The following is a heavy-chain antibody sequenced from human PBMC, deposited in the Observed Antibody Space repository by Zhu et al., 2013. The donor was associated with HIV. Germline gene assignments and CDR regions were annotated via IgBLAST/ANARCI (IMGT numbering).Heavy chain of an antibody. J-gene: IGHJ3*02. CDR2: INHSGST. Sequence: QVQLQQWGAGLLKPSETLSLTCAVYGGSFSGYYWSWIRQPPGKGLEWIGEINHSGSTYYNPSLKSRVTISVDTSKNQFSLKLSSVTAADTAVYYCATSRYYDFWSGYEPGAFDIWGQGTMVTVSS. CDR3: ATSRYYDFWSGYEPGAFDI. D-gene: IGHD3-3*01. V-gene: IGHV4-34*01. CDR1: GGSFSGYY.